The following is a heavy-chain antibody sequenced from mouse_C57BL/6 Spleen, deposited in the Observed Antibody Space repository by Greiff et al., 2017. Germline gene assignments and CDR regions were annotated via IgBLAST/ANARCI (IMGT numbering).Heavy chain of an antibody. V-gene: IGHV5-9*01. Sequence: EVQGVESGGGLVKPGGSLKLSCAASGFTFSSYTMSWVRKTPEKRLEWVATISGGGGNTYYPDSVTGRFTISIDKANNTVYLQMSSLRSEDTALYYCARHDGYYAFAYWGQGTLVTVSA. CDR2: ISGGGGNT. D-gene: IGHD2-3*01. CDR1: GFTFSSYT. CDR3: ARHDGYYAFAY. J-gene: IGHJ3*01.